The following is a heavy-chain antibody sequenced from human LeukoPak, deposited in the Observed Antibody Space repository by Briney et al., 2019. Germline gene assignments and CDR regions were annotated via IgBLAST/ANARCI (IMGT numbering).Heavy chain of an antibody. J-gene: IGHJ4*02. D-gene: IGHD6-6*01. Sequence: GGSLRLSCAASGFTFSSYGMHWVRQAPGKGLEWVAFIRYDGSNKYYADSVKGRFTISRDNSKNTLYLQMNSLRAEDTAVYYCAKAVEYSSSSIDYWGQGTLVTVSS. CDR1: GFTFSSYG. CDR3: AKAVEYSSSSIDY. V-gene: IGHV3-30*02. CDR2: IRYDGSNK.